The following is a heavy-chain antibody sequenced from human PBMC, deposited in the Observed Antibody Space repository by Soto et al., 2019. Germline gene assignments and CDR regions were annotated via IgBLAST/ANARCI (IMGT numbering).Heavy chain of an antibody. V-gene: IGHV3-74*01. CDR1: GFTFSSYW. J-gene: IGHJ3*02. D-gene: IGHD3-10*01. CDR2: INNDGSST. CDR3: ARPLMVRGVIIGAFDI. Sequence: EVQLVESGGGLVQPGGSLRVSCAASGFTFSSYWMHWVRQAPGKGLVWVSRINNDGSSTSYADSVKGRFTISRDNAKNTLYLQMNSLRAEDTAVYYCARPLMVRGVIIGAFDIWGQGTMVTVSS.